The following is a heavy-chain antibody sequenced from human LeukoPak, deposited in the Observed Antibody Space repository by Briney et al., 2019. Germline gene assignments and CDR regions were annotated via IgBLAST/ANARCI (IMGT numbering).Heavy chain of an antibody. D-gene: IGHD1-26*01. Sequence: TVKVSCKASGFTFTGYYMHGVRQPPGQGREWMGGIIPIFGTANYAQKFQGRVTITTDESTTTAYMELSSLRSEHTAVYYCARGVWELPFDYWGQGTLVTVSS. CDR2: IIPIFGTA. J-gene: IGHJ4*02. CDR1: GFTFTGYY. CDR3: ARGVWELPFDY. V-gene: IGHV1-69*05.